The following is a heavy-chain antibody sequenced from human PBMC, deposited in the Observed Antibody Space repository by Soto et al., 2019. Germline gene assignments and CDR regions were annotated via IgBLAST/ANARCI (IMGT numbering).Heavy chain of an antibody. Sequence: ASVKVSCKTSGYTFNIYGINWVRQAPGQGLEWMGWIKPHNGNTKYAQTLQDRLIMTTDTATSTAYMELRSLRSDDTAVYYCARDLDGSGSYYTDYWSQGTLVTVSS. J-gene: IGHJ4*02. V-gene: IGHV1-18*01. CDR1: GYTFNIYG. CDR2: IKPHNGNT. D-gene: IGHD3-10*01. CDR3: ARDLDGSGSYYTDY.